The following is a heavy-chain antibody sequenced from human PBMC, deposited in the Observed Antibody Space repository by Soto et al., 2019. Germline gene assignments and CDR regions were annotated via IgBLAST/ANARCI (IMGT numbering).Heavy chain of an antibody. CDR3: AKIFRYGDPEY. Sequence: EVQLLESGGGLVQPGGSLRLSCAASGFTFSSYAMSWVRQAPGKGLEWVSGISVSGDSTYYAGSVKGRFTISRDNSKSTLYLQMTSLRDEDTAVYDCAKIFRYGDPEYWGQGALVTVSS. CDR2: ISVSGDST. D-gene: IGHD2-21*02. CDR1: GFTFSSYA. J-gene: IGHJ4*02. V-gene: IGHV3-23*01.